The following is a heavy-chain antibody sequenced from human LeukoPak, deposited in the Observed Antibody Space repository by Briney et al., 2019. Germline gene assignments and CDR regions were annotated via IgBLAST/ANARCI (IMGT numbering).Heavy chain of an antibody. CDR2: MNPNSGNT. CDR3: ARGASEIRYFDRLWKNYYGMDV. Sequence: ASVKVSCKASGYTFTSYDINWVRQATGQGLEWMGWMNPNSGNTGYAQKFQGRVTMTRNTSISTAYMELSSLRSEDTAVYYCARGASEIRYFDRLWKNYYGMDVWGQGTTVTVSS. V-gene: IGHV1-8*01. D-gene: IGHD3-9*01. J-gene: IGHJ6*02. CDR1: GYTFTSYD.